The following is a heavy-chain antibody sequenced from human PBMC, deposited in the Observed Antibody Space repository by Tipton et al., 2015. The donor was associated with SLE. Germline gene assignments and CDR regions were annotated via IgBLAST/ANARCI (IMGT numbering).Heavy chain of an antibody. J-gene: IGHJ6*02. Sequence: QSGPEVKKPGASVKVSCKASGYTFTGYYMHWVRQAPGQGLEWMGRINPNSGGTNYAQKFQGRVTMTRDTSISTAYMELRSLRADDSAVYYCARDFAAPRGAYGMDVWHRGTTVTVSS. CDR3: ARDFAAPRGAYGMDV. CDR1: GYTFTGYY. V-gene: IGHV1-2*06. D-gene: IGHD3-10*01. CDR2: INPNSGGT.